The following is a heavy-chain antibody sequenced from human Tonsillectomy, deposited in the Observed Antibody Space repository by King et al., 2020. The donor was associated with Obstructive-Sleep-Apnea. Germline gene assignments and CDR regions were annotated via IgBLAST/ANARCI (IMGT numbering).Heavy chain of an antibody. CDR1: CGSIIIYS. CDR2: VYYSGST. J-gene: IGHJ6*02. CDR3: ARGTGWYGVDV. Sequence: QLQESGPGLVKPSETLSLTCTVSCGSIIIYSWTWIRQPPGKGLEWIGPVYYSGSTNYKPSLKSRVTISADTSKNPFSLKLSSVTAADTGVYYCARGTGWYGVDVWGQGTTVTVSS. V-gene: IGHV4-59*01. D-gene: IGHD6-19*01.